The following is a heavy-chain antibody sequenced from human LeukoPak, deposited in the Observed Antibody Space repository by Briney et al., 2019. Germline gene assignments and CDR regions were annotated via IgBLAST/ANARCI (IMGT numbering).Heavy chain of an antibody. Sequence: GASVKVSCKASGYTFTSYDINWVRQATGQGLEWMGWMNPNSGNTGYAQKFQGRVTMTRDTSISTAYMELSRLRSDDTAVYYCARSYDSSGYSASGYWGQGTLVTVSS. V-gene: IGHV1-8*01. CDR1: GYTFTSYD. D-gene: IGHD3-22*01. CDR3: ARSYDSSGYSASGY. J-gene: IGHJ4*02. CDR2: MNPNSGNT.